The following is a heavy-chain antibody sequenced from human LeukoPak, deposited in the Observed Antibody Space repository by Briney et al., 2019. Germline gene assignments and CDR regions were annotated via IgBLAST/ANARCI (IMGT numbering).Heavy chain of an antibody. V-gene: IGHV4-34*01. CDR2: INHSGST. Sequence: SETLSLTCAVYGGSLSGYYWSWIRQPPGKGLEWIGEINHSGSTNYNPSLKSRVAISVDTSKNQFSLKLSSVTAADTAVYYCARRYCSGGSCYSEDYWGQGTRVTVSS. CDR3: ARRYCSGGSCYSEDY. J-gene: IGHJ4*02. D-gene: IGHD2-15*01. CDR1: GGSLSGYY.